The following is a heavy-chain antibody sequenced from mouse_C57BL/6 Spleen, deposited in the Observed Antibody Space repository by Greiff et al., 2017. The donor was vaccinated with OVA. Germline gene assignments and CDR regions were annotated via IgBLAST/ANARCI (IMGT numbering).Heavy chain of an antibody. CDR3: ARSGGGSSYDSWFAY. Sequence: QVQLQQPGAELVKPGASVKLSCKASGYTFTSYWMHWVKQRPGRGLEWIGRIDPNSGGTKYNEKVKSKATLTVDKPSSTAYMQLSSLTSEGCGVYYCARSGGGSSYDSWFAYWGQGTLVTVSA. CDR1: GYTFTSYW. CDR2: IDPNSGGT. J-gene: IGHJ3*01. V-gene: IGHV1-72*01. D-gene: IGHD1-1*01.